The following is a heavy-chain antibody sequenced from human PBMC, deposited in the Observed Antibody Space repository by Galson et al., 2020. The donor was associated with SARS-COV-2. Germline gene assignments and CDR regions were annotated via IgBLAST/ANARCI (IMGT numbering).Heavy chain of an antibody. J-gene: IGHJ5*02. CDR1: GFSFTTSGVG. D-gene: IGHD3-10*01. CDR3: GQVHLYGSGTTDKDWFDP. V-gene: IGHV2-5*02. Sequence: KMSGPTLVKPTETLTLTCTFSGFSFTTSGVGVGWIRQPPGKALEYLALIYWDGDECYSPSLKSRLTITKVTSKNQVVLTLTNMDPVDTATYYWGQVHLYGSGTTDKDWFDPWGQGILVTVSS. CDR2: IYWDGDE.